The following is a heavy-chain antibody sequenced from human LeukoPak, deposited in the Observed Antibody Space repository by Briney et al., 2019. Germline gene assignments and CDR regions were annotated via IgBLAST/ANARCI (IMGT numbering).Heavy chain of an antibody. J-gene: IGHJ4*02. D-gene: IGHD3-22*01. Sequence: KTGGSLRLSCAASGFTFISYSMNWVRQAPGKGLEWVSSISSSSSYIYYADSVKGRFTISRDNAKNSLYLQMNSLRAEDTAVYYCTRDGAYYYDSSCYYFRDYWGQGTLVTVSS. CDR2: ISSSSSYI. CDR3: TRDGAYYYDSSCYYFRDY. V-gene: IGHV3-21*01. CDR1: GFTFISYS.